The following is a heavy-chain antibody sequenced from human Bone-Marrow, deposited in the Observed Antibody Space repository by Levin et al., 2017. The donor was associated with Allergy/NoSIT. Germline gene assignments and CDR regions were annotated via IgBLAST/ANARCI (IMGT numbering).Heavy chain of an antibody. D-gene: IGHD5-12*01. Sequence: GSLRLSCAASGFTFSSYGMHWVRQAPGKGLEWVAVIWYDGSNKYYADSVKGRFTISRDNSKNTLYLQMNSLRAEDTAVYYCARDSIGYETGFDYWGQGTLVTVSS. CDR3: ARDSIGYETGFDY. J-gene: IGHJ4*02. CDR2: IWYDGSNK. CDR1: GFTFSSYG. V-gene: IGHV3-33*01.